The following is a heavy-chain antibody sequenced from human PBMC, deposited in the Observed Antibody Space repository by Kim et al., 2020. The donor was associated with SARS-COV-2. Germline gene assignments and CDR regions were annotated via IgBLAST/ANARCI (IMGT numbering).Heavy chain of an antibody. Sequence: GARTYNDNYVKGRFTISRDNSKNTLYLQMNSLRAEDTAVYYCANLYGSGSWGQGTLVTVSS. J-gene: IGHJ4*02. V-gene: IGHV3-23*01. D-gene: IGHD3-10*01. CDR3: ANLYGSGS. CDR2: GART.